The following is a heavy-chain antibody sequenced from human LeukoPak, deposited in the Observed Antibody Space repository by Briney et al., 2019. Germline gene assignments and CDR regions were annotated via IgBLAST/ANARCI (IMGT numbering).Heavy chain of an antibody. CDR3: ARDDSVFGLRSYQNWFDP. CDR1: GYTFTGYY. J-gene: IGHJ5*02. D-gene: IGHD5-12*01. Sequence: GASVKVSCKASGYTFTGYYMHWVRQAPGQGLEWMGWINTNTGNPTYAQGFTGRFVFSLDTSVSTAYLQISSLKAEDTAVYYCARDDSVFGLRSYQNWFDPWGQGTLVTVSS. V-gene: IGHV7-4-1*02. CDR2: INTNTGNP.